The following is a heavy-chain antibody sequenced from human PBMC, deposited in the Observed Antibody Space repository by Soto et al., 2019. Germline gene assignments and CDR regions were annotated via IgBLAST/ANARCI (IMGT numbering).Heavy chain of an antibody. Sequence: SETLSLTCTVSGGSIRSGGYYWSWDRQSPRRGLEWIGNIYYSGSTYYNPSLKSRLTISVDTSKNQFSLNLSSVTAADTAVYYCARDRLMATAGTARHYFGLDVWGQGTTVTVSS. J-gene: IGHJ6*02. CDR1: GGSIRSGGYY. D-gene: IGHD5-18*01. CDR3: ARDRLMATAGTARHYFGLDV. V-gene: IGHV4-31*03. CDR2: IYYSGST.